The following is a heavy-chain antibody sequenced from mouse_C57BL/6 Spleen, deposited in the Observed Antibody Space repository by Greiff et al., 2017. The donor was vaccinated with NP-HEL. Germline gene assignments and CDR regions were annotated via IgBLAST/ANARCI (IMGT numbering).Heavy chain of an antibody. J-gene: IGHJ2*01. CDR3: TTEGGYDGREFDY. CDR1: GFNIKDDY. D-gene: IGHD2-2*01. V-gene: IGHV14-4*01. CDR2: IDPENGDT. Sequence: EVKLVESGAELVRPGASVKLSCTASGFNIKDDYMHWVKQRPEQGLEWIGWIDPENGDTEYASKFQGKATITADTSSNTAYLQLSSLTSEDTAVYYCTTEGGYDGREFDYWGQGTTLTVSS.